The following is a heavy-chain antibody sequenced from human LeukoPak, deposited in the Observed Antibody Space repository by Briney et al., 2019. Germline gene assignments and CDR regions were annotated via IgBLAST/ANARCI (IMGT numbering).Heavy chain of an antibody. CDR3: ARGLLLGGSTTFDY. V-gene: IGHV4-59*01. CDR2: IYYSGST. Sequence: SETLSLTCTVSGDSIGTYYWSWIRQPPGKGLEWIGYIYYSGSTNYNPSLKSRVTISVDTSKKQFSLKLSSLTAADTAVYYCARGLLLGGSTTFDYWGQGTLVTVSS. CDR1: GDSIGTYY. D-gene: IGHD3-16*01. J-gene: IGHJ4*02.